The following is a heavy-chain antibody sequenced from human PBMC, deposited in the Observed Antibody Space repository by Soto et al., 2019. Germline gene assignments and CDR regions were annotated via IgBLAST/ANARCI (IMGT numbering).Heavy chain of an antibody. D-gene: IGHD3-16*01. CDR3: AGQLGAGYPEDNGTFDV. V-gene: IGHV5-51*01. J-gene: IGHJ3*01. Sequence: GEALKISRKGSGYSFTSYWIGRVRQMPGQGPGGMGGIHPGDSDNRYSPSCQGQVNIPADKSLSTAYLPWSSLKTSDPARYYRAGQLGAGYPEDNGTFDVWGQGTMVTVSS. CDR1: GYSFTSYW. CDR2: IHPGDSDN.